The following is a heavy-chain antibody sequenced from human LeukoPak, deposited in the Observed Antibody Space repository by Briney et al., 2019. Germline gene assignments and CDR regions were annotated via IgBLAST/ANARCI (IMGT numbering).Heavy chain of an antibody. D-gene: IGHD3-10*01. Sequence: SETLSLTCTVSGGSISSYYWSWIRQPPGKGLEWIGYIYYSESTNYNPSLKSRVTISVDTSKNQFSLKLSSVTAADTAVYYCARQDPGGLWFGELPFDYWGQGTLVTVSS. CDR2: IYYSEST. CDR3: ARQDPGGLWFGELPFDY. J-gene: IGHJ4*02. V-gene: IGHV4-59*08. CDR1: GGSISSYY.